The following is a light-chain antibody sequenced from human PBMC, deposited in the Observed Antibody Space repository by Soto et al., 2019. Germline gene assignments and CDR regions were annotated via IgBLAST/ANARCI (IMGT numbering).Light chain of an antibody. CDR1: SSDVGGYNY. CDR3: SSYAGNNNPYV. Sequence: QSALTQPPSASGSPGQSVTISCTGTSSDVGGYNYVSWYQHHPGKAPKLMVSEVSKRPSGVPDRFSGSKSGNTASLTVSGLQAEDEADYYCSSYAGNNNPYVFGTGTKVIVL. V-gene: IGLV2-8*01. J-gene: IGLJ1*01. CDR2: EVS.